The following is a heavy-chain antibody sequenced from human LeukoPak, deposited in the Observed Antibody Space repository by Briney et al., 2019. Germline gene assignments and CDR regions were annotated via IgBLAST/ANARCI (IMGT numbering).Heavy chain of an antibody. Sequence: ASVKVSCKASGYTLTSFTMHWVRQAPGQRLEWMGWINAGHGNTKYSQKFQARVTITRDTSASTAYMELRSLRSEDTAVYYCAKGAGFAEPLPDYWGQGTLVTVSS. CDR1: GYTLTSFT. CDR3: AKGAGFAEPLPDY. J-gene: IGHJ4*02. D-gene: IGHD1-14*01. CDR2: INAGHGNT. V-gene: IGHV1-3*01.